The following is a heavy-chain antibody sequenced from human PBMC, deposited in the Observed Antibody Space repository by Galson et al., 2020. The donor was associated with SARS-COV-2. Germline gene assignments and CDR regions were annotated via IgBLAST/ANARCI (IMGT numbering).Heavy chain of an antibody. V-gene: IGHV3-33*01. CDR1: GFTFSSYG. CDR2: IWYHGSSE. Sequence: GGSLRLSCAASGFTFSSYGMHWVRQAPGKGLEWVAVIWYHGSSENYADSVKGRFTISRDKSKNTLYLQMNSLRAEDTAVYYCVRDGSSGLYYFDSWGQGTLVTVSS. CDR3: VRDGSSGLYYFDS. J-gene: IGHJ4*02. D-gene: IGHD6-19*01.